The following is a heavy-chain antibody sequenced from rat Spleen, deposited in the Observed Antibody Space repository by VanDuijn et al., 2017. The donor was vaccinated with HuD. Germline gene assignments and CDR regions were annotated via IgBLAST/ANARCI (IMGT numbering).Heavy chain of an antibody. J-gene: IGHJ2*01. CDR2: ITYDGSST. V-gene: IGHV5-7*01. Sequence: EVQLVESGGGLVQPGRSLKLSCAASGFTFSDYNMAWVRQAPKKGLEWVAIITYDGSSTYYRDSVQGRFTISRHNAKSTLYLQMDSLRSEDTATYYCVRHGYTRYYFDYWGQGVMVTVSS. D-gene: IGHD1-9*01. CDR1: GFTFSDYN. CDR3: VRHGYTRYYFDY.